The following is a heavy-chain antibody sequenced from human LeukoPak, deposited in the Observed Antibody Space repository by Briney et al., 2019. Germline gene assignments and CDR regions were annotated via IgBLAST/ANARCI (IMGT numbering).Heavy chain of an antibody. CDR1: GYTFVSSG. CDR2: INPYNGNT. D-gene: IGHD2-8*02. J-gene: IGHJ4*02. V-gene: IGHV1-18*01. CDR3: ARDLISVVGVLVPP. Sequence: GASVKVSCKASGYTFVSSGINWVRQAPGQGLEWMGWINPYNGNTNYAQKFQGRVTLTTDTSTSTAYMDLRSLRSDDTAIYYCARDLISVVGVLVPPWGQGTLVTVSS.